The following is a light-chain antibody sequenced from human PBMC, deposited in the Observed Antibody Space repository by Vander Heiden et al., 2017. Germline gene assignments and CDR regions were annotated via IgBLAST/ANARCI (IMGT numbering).Light chain of an antibody. J-gene: IGKJ1*01. CDR2: LAS. V-gene: IGKV1-17*01. CDR3: LQQNSFPWT. Sequence: DNQMTQPPSSLSASVGDRVSITCRASQDIRNYLGWYQQKPGQAPRRLIYLASTLQSGVPSRFSGSGSGTEFTLTISSLQPEDFATYYCLQQNSFPWTFGQGTKVEIK. CDR1: QDIRNY.